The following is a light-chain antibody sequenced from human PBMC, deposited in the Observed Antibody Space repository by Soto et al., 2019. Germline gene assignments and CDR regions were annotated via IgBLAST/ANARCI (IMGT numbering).Light chain of an antibody. CDR3: SSYTSRSTLV. CDR1: SSNIGSNT. J-gene: IGLJ1*01. V-gene: IGLV1-44*01. CDR2: EVT. Sequence: QSVLTQPPSASGTPGQRVTISCSGSSSNIGSNTVNWYQQLPGTAPKLMIYEVTNRPSGVSNRFSGSKSGNTASLTISGLQAEDEADYYCSSYTSRSTLVFGTGTKLTVL.